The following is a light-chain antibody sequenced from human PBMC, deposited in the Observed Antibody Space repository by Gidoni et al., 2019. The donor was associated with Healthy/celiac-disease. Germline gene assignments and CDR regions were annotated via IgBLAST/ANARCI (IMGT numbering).Light chain of an antibody. CDR3: AAWDDSLSGWV. V-gene: IGLV1-47*01. J-gene: IGLJ3*02. Sequence: QSVLTQPPSASGTPGQRVTISCYGSSSNIGSNYLYWYQQLPGTAPKLLIYRNNQRPSGVPDRFSGSKSGTSASLAISGLRSEDEADYYCAAWDDSLSGWVFGGGTKLTVL. CDR1: SSNIGSNY. CDR2: RNN.